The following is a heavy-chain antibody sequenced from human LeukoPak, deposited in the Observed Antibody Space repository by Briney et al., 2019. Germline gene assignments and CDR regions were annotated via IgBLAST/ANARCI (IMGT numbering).Heavy chain of an antibody. J-gene: IGHJ4*02. D-gene: IGHD3-22*01. CDR1: GFTFSSYT. CDR3: ARESSYYYDSSGYYPVYYFDY. CDR2: ISSSSSTI. Sequence: GGSLRLSCAASGFTFSSYTMNWVRQAPGKGLEWVSYISSSSSTIYYADSVKGRFTISRDNSKNTLYLQMNSLRAEDTAVYYCARESSYYYDSSGYYPVYYFDYWGQGTLVTVSS. V-gene: IGHV3-48*01.